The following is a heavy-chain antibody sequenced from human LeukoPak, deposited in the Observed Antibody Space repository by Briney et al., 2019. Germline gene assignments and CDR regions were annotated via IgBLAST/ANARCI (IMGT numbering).Heavy chain of an antibody. V-gene: IGHV4-39*01. D-gene: IGHD3-3*01. CDR2: IYYSGST. CDR1: GGSISSTSYY. CDR3: ARHVPSTIFFNWFDP. J-gene: IGHJ5*02. Sequence: SETLSLTCTVSGGSISSTSYYWGWIRQPPGKGLEWIGSIYYSGSTYYHPSLKSRVTISVDTSKNQFSLKLSSVTAADTAVYYCARHVPSTIFFNWFDPWGQGTLVTVSS.